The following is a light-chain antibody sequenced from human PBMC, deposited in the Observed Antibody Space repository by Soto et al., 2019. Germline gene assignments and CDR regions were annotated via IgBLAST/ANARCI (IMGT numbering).Light chain of an antibody. V-gene: IGLV1-44*01. CDR1: SSNIGRNT. CDR2: SNN. CDR3: AAWYNSLSEYV. J-gene: IGLJ1*01. Sequence: QAVVTQPPSASVTPGQRVTISCSGSSSNIGRNTVNWYQQLPGTAPKLVIYSNNHRPSGVPDRFSGSTSCTSGSLAISGLLSEEEADYYCAAWYNSLSEYVFGTGTKLTVL.